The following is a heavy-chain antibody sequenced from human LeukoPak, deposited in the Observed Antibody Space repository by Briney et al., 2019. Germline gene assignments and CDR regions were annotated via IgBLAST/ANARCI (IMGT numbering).Heavy chain of an antibody. CDR1: GASIRDYY. V-gene: IGHV4-59*08. CDR3: SRGYWFDF. Sequence: SETLCLTCSVSGASIRDYYWTWIRQSPGKGLEWIGYLHYSGSTSYNPSLKSRVTTSVDVSKNQFSLKLTSVTAEDTAIYYCSRGYWFDFWGQGTRVTVSS. J-gene: IGHJ5*01. CDR2: LHYSGST.